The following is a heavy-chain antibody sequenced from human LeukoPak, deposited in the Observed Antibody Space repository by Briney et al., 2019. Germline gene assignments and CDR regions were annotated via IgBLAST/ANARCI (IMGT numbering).Heavy chain of an antibody. CDR1: GGSISSYY. J-gene: IGHJ4*02. CDR2: IYYSGST. D-gene: IGHD3-22*01. V-gene: IGHV4-59*08. CDR3: ASSSMIVVVRAFDY. Sequence: PSETLSLTCTVPGGSISSYYWSWIRQPPGKGLEWIGYIYYSGSTSYNPSLKSRVTISVDTSKNQFSLKLSSVTAADTAVYYCASSSMIVVVRAFDYWGQGTLVTVSS.